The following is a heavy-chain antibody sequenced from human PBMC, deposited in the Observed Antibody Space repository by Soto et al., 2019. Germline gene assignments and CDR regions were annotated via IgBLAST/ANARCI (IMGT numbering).Heavy chain of an antibody. V-gene: IGHV3-30-3*01. CDR2: ISYDGSNK. CDR1: GFTFRSYA. D-gene: IGHD4-17*01. Sequence: QVQLVESGGGVVQPGRSLRLSCAAPGFTFRSYAMHWVRQAPGKGLEWVAVISYDGSNKYYADSVKGRFTISRDNNKNSLYLHMNSLRAEDTAVYYCARGGGTVNTGDYYYYGMDVWGQGTTVTVSS. CDR3: ARGGGTVNTGDYYYYGMDV. J-gene: IGHJ6*02.